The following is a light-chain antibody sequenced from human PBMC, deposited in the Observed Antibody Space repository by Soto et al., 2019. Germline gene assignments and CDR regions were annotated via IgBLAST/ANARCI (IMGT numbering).Light chain of an antibody. CDR2: DAS. V-gene: IGKV1-5*01. CDR3: QHYNSYSEA. Sequence: IQMTQSPSTLSASLGDRVTITCRASQSFSTWLAWYQQKPGKAPKLLIYDASTLETGVPSRFSGSGSGTEFTLTISSLQPDDFETYYCQHYNSYSEAFGQGTKVDIK. CDR1: QSFSTW. J-gene: IGKJ1*01.